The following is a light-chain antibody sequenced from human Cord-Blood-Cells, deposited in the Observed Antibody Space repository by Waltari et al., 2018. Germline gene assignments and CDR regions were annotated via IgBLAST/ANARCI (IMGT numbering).Light chain of an antibody. J-gene: IGKJ2*01. CDR2: WAS. CDR3: QQYYSTPYT. CDR1: QSVLYSSNNKNY. Sequence: DIVMTQSPDSLAVSLRERATITCKSSQSVLYSSNNKNYLAWHQQKPGQPPKLLIYWASTRESGVPDRFSGSGSGTDFTLTISSLQAEDVAVYYCQQYYSTPYTFGQGTKLEIK. V-gene: IGKV4-1*01.